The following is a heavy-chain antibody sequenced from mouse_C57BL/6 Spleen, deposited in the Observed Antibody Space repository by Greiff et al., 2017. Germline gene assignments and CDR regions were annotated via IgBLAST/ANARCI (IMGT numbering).Heavy chain of an antibody. CDR2: ISDGGSYT. Sequence: VKLMESGGGLVKPGGSLKLSCAASGLPFSSYAMSWVRQTPEKRLEWVATISDGGSYTYYPDNVKGRFTISRDNAKNNLYLQMSHLKSEDTAMYYCARDKGDYWGQGTTLTVSS. V-gene: IGHV5-4*01. CDR3: ARDKGDY. CDR1: GLPFSSYA. J-gene: IGHJ2*01.